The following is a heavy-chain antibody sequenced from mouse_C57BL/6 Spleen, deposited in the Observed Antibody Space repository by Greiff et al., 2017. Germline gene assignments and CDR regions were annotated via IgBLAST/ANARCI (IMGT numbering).Heavy chain of an antibody. CDR1: GYTFTSYW. CDR2: IYPGSGST. D-gene: IGHD3-1*01. Sequence: VQLQQPGAELVKPGASVKMSCKASGYTFTSYWITWVKQRPGQGLEWIGDIYPGSGSTNYNEKFQSKATLTVDTSSSTVYMHLSSLTSEDSAVYYCAREQLCFDYWGQGTTLTVSS. V-gene: IGHV1-55*01. CDR3: AREQLCFDY. J-gene: IGHJ2*01.